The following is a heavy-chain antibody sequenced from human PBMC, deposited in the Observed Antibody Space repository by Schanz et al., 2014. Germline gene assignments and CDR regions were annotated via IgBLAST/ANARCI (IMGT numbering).Heavy chain of an antibody. V-gene: IGHV3-23*04. J-gene: IGHJ4*02. CDR2: ITDSGGST. Sequence: VQLVESGGGVVQPGRSLRLSCAASGFTFSSYAMSWVRQAPGKGLEWVSAITDSGGSTYYADSVKGRFTISRDNSDNTLFLQMNSLRAEDTAVYYCAKVREWWPYYFDYWGQGTLVTVSS. D-gene: IGHD2-15*01. CDR1: GFTFSSYA. CDR3: AKVREWWPYYFDY.